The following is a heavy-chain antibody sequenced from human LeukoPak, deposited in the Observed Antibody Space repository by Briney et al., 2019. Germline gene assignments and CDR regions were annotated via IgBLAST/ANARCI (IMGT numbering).Heavy chain of an antibody. CDR1: GFTFSSYW. Sequence: PGGSLRLSCAGSGFTFSSYWMHWVRQAPGKGLVWVSRINSDGSSTSYADSVKGRFTISRDNAKNTLYLQMNSLRAEDTAVYYCARDGTSSSWVAYNWFDSWGQGTLVTVSS. D-gene: IGHD6-13*01. J-gene: IGHJ5*01. V-gene: IGHV3-74*01. CDR2: INSDGSST. CDR3: ARDGTSSSWVAYNWFDS.